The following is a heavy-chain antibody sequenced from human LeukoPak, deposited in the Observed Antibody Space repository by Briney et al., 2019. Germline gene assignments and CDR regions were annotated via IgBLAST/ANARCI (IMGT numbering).Heavy chain of an antibody. CDR2: FDPEDGET. D-gene: IGHD1-7*01. J-gene: IGHJ3*02. Sequence: ASVKVSCKVSGYTLTELSMHWVRQAPGKGLEWMGGFDPEDGETIYAQKFQGRVTMTEDTSTDTAYMELSSLRSEDTAVYYCATEWPTRYNWNYAKEVHDAFDIWGQGTMVTVSS. V-gene: IGHV1-24*01. CDR1: GYTLTELS. CDR3: ATEWPTRYNWNYAKEVHDAFDI.